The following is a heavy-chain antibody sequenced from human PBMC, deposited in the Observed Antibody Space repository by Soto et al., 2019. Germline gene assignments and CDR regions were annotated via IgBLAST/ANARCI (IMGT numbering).Heavy chain of an antibody. CDR1: GFTFSSYG. CDR3: ARPQPGTTRGSRYYVDY. CDR2: IWYDGSNK. D-gene: IGHD1-1*01. Sequence: GGCLRLSCAASGFTFSSYGMHWVRQAPGKGLEWVAVIWYDGSNKYYADSVKGRFTISRDNSKNTLYLQMNSLRAEDTAVYYCARPQPGTTRGSRYYVDYWGQGSLVTVSS. J-gene: IGHJ4*02. V-gene: IGHV3-33*01.